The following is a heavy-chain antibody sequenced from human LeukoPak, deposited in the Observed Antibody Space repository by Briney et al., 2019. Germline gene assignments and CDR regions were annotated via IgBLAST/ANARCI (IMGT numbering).Heavy chain of an antibody. Sequence: GGSLRLSCAASGFTISSYAMSWVRQAPGKGLEWVSAISGGGDTTYYADSVKGRFTISRDNSKNTLYVQMNSLRAEDTAVYYCAKGYYYDSGNYYNIDYWGQGTLVTVSS. D-gene: IGHD3-10*01. CDR2: ISGGGDTT. CDR1: GFTISSYA. J-gene: IGHJ4*02. CDR3: AKGYYYDSGNYYNIDY. V-gene: IGHV3-23*01.